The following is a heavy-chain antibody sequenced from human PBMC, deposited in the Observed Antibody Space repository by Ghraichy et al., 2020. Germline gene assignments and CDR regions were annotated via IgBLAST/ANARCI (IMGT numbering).Heavy chain of an antibody. CDR3: ARGGSWFFYFDS. CDR2: IYYTGTT. CDR1: GGSISTYY. D-gene: IGHD6-13*01. J-gene: IGHJ4*02. Sequence: SETLSLTCTVSGGSISTYYWTWIRQPPGKGLEWIGNIYYTGTTNYNPSLKSRVTISVDTSKNQFSVKLTSVTAADTAVYYCARGGSWFFYFDSWGQGTLVTVSS. V-gene: IGHV4-59*01.